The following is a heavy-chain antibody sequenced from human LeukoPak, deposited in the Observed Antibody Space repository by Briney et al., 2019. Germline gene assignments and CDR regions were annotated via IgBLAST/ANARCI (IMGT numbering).Heavy chain of an antibody. CDR3: AGHPLDYGEAIDY. Sequence: GESLKISCKGSGYSFTSYWIGWARQMPGKGLEWMGIIYPGDSDTRYSPSFQGQVTISADKSISTAYLQWSSLKASDTAMYYCAGHPLDYGEAIDYWGQGTLVTVSS. CDR1: GYSFTSYW. CDR2: IYPGDSDT. D-gene: IGHD4-17*01. V-gene: IGHV5-51*01. J-gene: IGHJ4*02.